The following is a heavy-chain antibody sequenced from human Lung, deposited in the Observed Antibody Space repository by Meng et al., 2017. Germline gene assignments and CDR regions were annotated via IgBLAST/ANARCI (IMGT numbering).Heavy chain of an antibody. Sequence: GESLKISCAASGFTFSSYAMSWVRQAPGKGLEWVSAISGSGGSTYYADSVKGRFTISRDNSKNTLYLQMNSLRAEDTAVYYCAKKSSYNSGWYALWGQGTLVTVSS. CDR2: ISGSGGST. J-gene: IGHJ4*02. CDR3: AKKSSYNSGWYAL. V-gene: IGHV3-23*01. CDR1: GFTFSSYA. D-gene: IGHD6-19*01.